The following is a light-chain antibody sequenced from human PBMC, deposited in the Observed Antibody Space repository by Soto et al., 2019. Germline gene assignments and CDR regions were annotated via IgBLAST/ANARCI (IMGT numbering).Light chain of an antibody. Sequence: QSALTQPASVSGSPGQSITISCTGTSSDVGSYNYVSWYQQDPGKAPKLMIYEVNNRPSGVSNRVSGSKSGNTASLTISGLQAEDEADYYCSSYTSSSTWVFGGGTKVTVL. CDR2: EVN. J-gene: IGLJ3*02. V-gene: IGLV2-14*01. CDR3: SSYTSSSTWV. CDR1: SSDVGSYNY.